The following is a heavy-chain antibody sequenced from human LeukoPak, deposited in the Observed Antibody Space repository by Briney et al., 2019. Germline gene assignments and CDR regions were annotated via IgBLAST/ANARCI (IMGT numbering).Heavy chain of an antibody. Sequence: GGSLRLSCAASGFTFDDYAMHWVRQAPGKGLEWVSGISWNSGSIGYADSVKGRFTISRDNAKNSLYQQMNSLRAEDTALYYCAKAGWGYQFDYWGQGTLVTVSS. D-gene: IGHD3-16*01. CDR3: AKAGWGYQFDY. CDR1: GFTFDDYA. J-gene: IGHJ4*02. V-gene: IGHV3-9*01. CDR2: ISWNSGSI.